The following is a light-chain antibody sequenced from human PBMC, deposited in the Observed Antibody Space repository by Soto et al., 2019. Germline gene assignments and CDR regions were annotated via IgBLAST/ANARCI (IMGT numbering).Light chain of an antibody. V-gene: IGKV3-20*01. CDR1: QGVTPAY. J-gene: IGKJ3*01. CDR2: GAS. CDR3: QQYGGSPLFT. Sequence: EIVLTQSPGTLSLSPGERATLSCRASQGVTPAYLAWYQHKPGQAPSLLIYGASNRATGIPDRFSGSGSGTDFTLTISRLEPDDFAVYSCQQYGGSPLFTFGPGTRVDFK.